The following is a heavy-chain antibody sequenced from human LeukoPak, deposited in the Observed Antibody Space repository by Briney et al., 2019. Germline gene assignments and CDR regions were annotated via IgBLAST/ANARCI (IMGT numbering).Heavy chain of an antibody. D-gene: IGHD2-15*01. V-gene: IGHV3-30-3*01. CDR1: GFTFSTSS. Sequence: PGGSLRLSCAASGFTFSTSSMQWVRQAPGKGLEWLAVMSGDGSHYSYGDSVQGRLSISRDNSKNTLYLHMKSLRVEDTAFYYCARGSVATPPSFNYWGQGTLVTVSS. CDR3: ARGSVATPPSFNY. J-gene: IGHJ4*02. CDR2: MSGDGSHY.